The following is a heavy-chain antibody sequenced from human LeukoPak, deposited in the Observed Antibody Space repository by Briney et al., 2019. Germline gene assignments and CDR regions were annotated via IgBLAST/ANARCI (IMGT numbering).Heavy chain of an antibody. J-gene: IGHJ4*02. Sequence: PSETLSLTCTVSGDSISRYYWNWFRQPAGKGLEWIGRLYASGTTSYNPSLESRVSMSLDTSKNQFSLKLNSVTAADTAVYYCARATYSGDTSYVFDYWGQGTLVSVSS. CDR1: GDSISRYY. D-gene: IGHD1-26*01. CDR2: LYASGTT. CDR3: ARATYSGDTSYVFDY. V-gene: IGHV4-4*07.